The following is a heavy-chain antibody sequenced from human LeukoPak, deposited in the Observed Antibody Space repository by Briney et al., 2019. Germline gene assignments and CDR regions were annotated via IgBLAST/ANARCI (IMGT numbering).Heavy chain of an antibody. D-gene: IGHD3-16*02. CDR1: GFTFSSYA. J-gene: IGHJ4*02. Sequence: GGSLRLSCAASGFTFSSYAMSWVRQAPGKGLEWVSAISGSGGSTYYADSVKGRFTISRDNSKNTLYLQMNSLRAEDTAVYYCAGMITFGGVIVTSSPYFDYWGQGTLVTVSS. CDR3: AGMITFGGVIVTSSPYFDY. CDR2: ISGSGGST. V-gene: IGHV3-23*01.